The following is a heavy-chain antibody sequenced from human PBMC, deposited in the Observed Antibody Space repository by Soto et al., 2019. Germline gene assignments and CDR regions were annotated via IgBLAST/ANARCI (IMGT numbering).Heavy chain of an antibody. CDR1: GGSISSGGYY. D-gene: IGHD6-19*01. Sequence: QVQLQESGPGLVKPSQTLSLTCTVSGGSISSGGYYWSWIRQHPGKGLEWIGYIYYSGSTYYNPSLKSRVTISVDPAKNQFSLKLSSVTAADTAVYYCAGEGQWLFQDNWFDPWGQGTLVTVSS. CDR3: AGEGQWLFQDNWFDP. CDR2: IYYSGST. J-gene: IGHJ5*02. V-gene: IGHV4-31*03.